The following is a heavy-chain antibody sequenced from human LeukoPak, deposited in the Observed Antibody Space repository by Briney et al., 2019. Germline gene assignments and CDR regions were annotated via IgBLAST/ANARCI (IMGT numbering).Heavy chain of an antibody. D-gene: IGHD3-16*02. CDR3: ARLRAHYDYVWGSYRYDDY. J-gene: IGHJ4*02. V-gene: IGHV4-34*01. Sequence: PSETLSLTCAVYGGSFSGYYWSWIRQPPGKGLEWIGEIHHSGSTNYNPSLKSRVTISVDTSKNQFSLKLSSVTAADTAVYYCARLRAHYDYVWGSYRYDDYWGQGTLVTVSS. CDR2: IHHSGST. CDR1: GGSFSGYY.